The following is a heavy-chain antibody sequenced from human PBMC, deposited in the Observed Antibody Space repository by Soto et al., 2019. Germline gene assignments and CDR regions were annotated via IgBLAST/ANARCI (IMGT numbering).Heavy chain of an antibody. CDR3: ARDKITGLFDY. CDR2: ISYSGST. D-gene: IGHD2-8*02. J-gene: IGHJ4*02. V-gene: IGHV4-31*03. Sequence: SETLSLTCTVSGGSISSGGYYWSWIRQQPGTGLEWIGNISYSGSTYYNTSLKSRVTISVDTSKNQFSLKLTSVTAADTAVYYCARDKITGLFDYWGQGTLVTVSS. CDR1: GGSISSGGYY.